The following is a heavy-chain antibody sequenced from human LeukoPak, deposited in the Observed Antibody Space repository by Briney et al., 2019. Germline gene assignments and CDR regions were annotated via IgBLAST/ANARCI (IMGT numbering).Heavy chain of an antibody. CDR2: INTYNGHT. CDR3: ARPSIWNYYYYYMDV. V-gene: IGHV1-18*01. CDR1: GYTFANYG. Sequence: ASVKVSCKASGYTFANYGIIWVRQAPGQGLEWLGWINTYNGHTNYVEKLQDRVTVTTDTSTSTVYMELRSLRSDDTAVYYCARPSIWNYYYYYMDVWGKGTTVTVSS. J-gene: IGHJ6*03. D-gene: IGHD6-13*01.